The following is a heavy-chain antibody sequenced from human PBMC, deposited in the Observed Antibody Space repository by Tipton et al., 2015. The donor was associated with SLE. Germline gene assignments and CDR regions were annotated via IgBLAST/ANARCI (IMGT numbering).Heavy chain of an antibody. CDR3: ACLYSSSFQRDS. J-gene: IGHJ1*01. V-gene: IGHV4-38-2*02. CDR1: GYSLSTGYY. CDR2: IYYSGST. D-gene: IGHD6-6*01. Sequence: TLSLTCTVSGYSLSTGYYWGWIRQPPAKGLEWIGSIYYSGSTNYNPSLKSRVTISVDMSKNHFSLELSSVTAADTALYYWACLYSSSFQRDSWGQGTLVTVSS.